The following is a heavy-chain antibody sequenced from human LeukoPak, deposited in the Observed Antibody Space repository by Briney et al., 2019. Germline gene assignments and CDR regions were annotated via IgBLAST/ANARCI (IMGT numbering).Heavy chain of an antibody. J-gene: IGHJ6*02. D-gene: IGHD6-13*01. CDR2: TSSSSTYI. Sequence: GGSLRLSCAAAGFTFSRYSINWVRQAPGKGLEWVSSTSSSSTYIYYADSVKGRFTLSRDTSKNSVSLQMNSLRAEDTAVYDCARGPKSRAAVVVDYYYYGMDVWGQGTTVTVSS. CDR3: ARGPKSRAAVVVDYYYYGMDV. CDR1: GFTFSRYS. V-gene: IGHV3-21*01.